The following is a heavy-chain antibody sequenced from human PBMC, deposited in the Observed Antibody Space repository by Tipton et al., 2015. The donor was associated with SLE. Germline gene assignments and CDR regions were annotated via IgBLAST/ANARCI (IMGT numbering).Heavy chain of an antibody. D-gene: IGHD1-26*01. CDR2: IYYSGDT. CDR1: GGSISGHY. Sequence: TLSLTCAVSGGSISGHYWSWIRQPPGKALEWIGYIYYSGDTNYNPSLKSRVTFSVDTSKNQFSLNLNSVTAADTAVYYCARGANWRSRDFHYWGRGTLVTVS. V-gene: IGHV4-59*11. J-gene: IGHJ4*02. CDR3: ARGANWRSRDFHY.